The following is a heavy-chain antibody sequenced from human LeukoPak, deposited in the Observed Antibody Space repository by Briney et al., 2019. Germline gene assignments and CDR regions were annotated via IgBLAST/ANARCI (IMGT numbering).Heavy chain of an antibody. CDR2: IKSKTDGGTT. J-gene: IGHJ4*02. D-gene: IGHD3-16*02. V-gene: IGHV3-15*01. CDR1: GFTFSNAW. Sequence: PGGSLRLSCAASGFTFSNAWMSWVRQAPGKGLEWVGGIKSKTDGGTTDYAAPVKGRFTISRDDSKNTLYLQMNSLKTEDTAVYYCTTSGTDYVWGSYRLFDYWGQGTLVTVSS. CDR3: TTSGTDYVWGSYRLFDY.